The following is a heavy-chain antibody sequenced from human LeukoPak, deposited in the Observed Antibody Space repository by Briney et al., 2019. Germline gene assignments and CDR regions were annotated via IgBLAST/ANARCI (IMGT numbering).Heavy chain of an antibody. J-gene: IGHJ6*02. D-gene: IGHD4-23*01. Sequence: GGSLRLSCAASGFTFSNYAMSWVRQAPGKGLEWVSAISGSGGSTYYADSVKGRFTISRDNSKNTLYLQMNSLRAEDTAVYYCASSGGNSLFPRHYYYYGMDVWGQGTTVTVSS. CDR3: ASSGGNSLFPRHYYYYGMDV. V-gene: IGHV3-23*01. CDR1: GFTFSNYA. CDR2: ISGSGGST.